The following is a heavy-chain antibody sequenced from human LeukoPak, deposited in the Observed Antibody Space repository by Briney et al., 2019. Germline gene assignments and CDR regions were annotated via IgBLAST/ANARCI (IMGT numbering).Heavy chain of an antibody. Sequence: GGSLRLSCAASGFTFSSYSMNWVRQAPGKGLEWVSSISSSSSYIYYADSVKGRFTISRDNAKNSLYLQMNSLRAEDTAVYYCASFYYYDSSGYYPVDYWGQGTLVTVSS. CDR3: ASFYYYDSSGYYPVDY. CDR2: ISSSSSYI. D-gene: IGHD3-22*01. V-gene: IGHV3-21*01. J-gene: IGHJ4*02. CDR1: GFTFSSYS.